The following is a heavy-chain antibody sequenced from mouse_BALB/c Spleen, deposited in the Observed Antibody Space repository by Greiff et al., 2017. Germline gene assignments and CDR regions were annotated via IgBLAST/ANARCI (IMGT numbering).Heavy chain of an antibody. D-gene: IGHD2-12*01. CDR3: ARVDTTCFDY. Sequence: EVKLVESGGGLVKPGGSLKLSCAASGFTFSSYAMSWVRQTPAKRLEWVASISSGGSTYYPDSVKGRFTISRDNARNILYLQMSSLRSEDTAMYYCARVDTTCFDYWGQGTTLTVSS. J-gene: IGHJ2*01. CDR1: GFTFSSYA. CDR2: ISSGGST. V-gene: IGHV5-6-5*01.